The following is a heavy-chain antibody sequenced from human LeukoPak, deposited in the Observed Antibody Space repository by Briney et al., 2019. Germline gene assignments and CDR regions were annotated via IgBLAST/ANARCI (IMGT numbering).Heavy chain of an antibody. V-gene: IGHV1-18*01. Sequence: ASVKVSCKASGYTFTSYGISWVRQAPGRGLEWMGWISAYNGNTNYAQKLQGRVTMTTDTSTSTAYMELRSLRSDDTAVYYCARSIVVVPVGRFDPWGQGTLVTVSS. CDR3: ARSIVVVPVGRFDP. J-gene: IGHJ5*02. CDR1: GYTFTSYG. D-gene: IGHD2-2*01. CDR2: ISAYNGNT.